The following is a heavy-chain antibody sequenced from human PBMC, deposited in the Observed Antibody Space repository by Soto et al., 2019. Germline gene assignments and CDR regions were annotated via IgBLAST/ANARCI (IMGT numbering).Heavy chain of an antibody. CDR1: GASIRSGRYY. D-gene: IGHD3-16*01. CDR2: IYYTGTT. V-gene: IGHV4-61*05. CDR3: ATGLHDYGTYWVDS. Sequence: SETLSLTWSVSGASIRSGRYYWSWIRQSPGRGLELIGSIYYTGTTNYNPAVKSRVTILLDNCKDQFSLALTSVTAADTAIYYCATGLHDYGTYWVDSWGQGTQVTVSS. J-gene: IGHJ5*01.